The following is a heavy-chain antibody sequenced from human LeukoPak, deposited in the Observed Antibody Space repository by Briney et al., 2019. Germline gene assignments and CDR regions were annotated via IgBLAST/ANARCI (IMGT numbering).Heavy chain of an antibody. CDR2: IYYSGTT. V-gene: IGHV4-59*08. Sequence: SETLSLTCTVSGDSINNYYWSWIRQPPGKGLEWIGYIYYSGTTNYNPSLKSRVTISVDTSKNQFSLKLSSVTAADTAVYYCARHGLEGYSYPYWYFDLWGRGTLVTVSS. D-gene: IGHD5-18*01. J-gene: IGHJ2*01. CDR3: ARHGLEGYSYPYWYFDL. CDR1: GDSINNYY.